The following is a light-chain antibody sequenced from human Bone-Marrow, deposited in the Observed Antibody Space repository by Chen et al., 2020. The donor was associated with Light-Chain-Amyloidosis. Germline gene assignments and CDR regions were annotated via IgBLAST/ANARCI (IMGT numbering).Light chain of an antibody. V-gene: IGKV4-1*01. J-gene: IGKJ4*01. CDR2: WTS. CDR1: PSIFYSSTNTNY. CDR3: QQYFAPPLT. Sequence: DIVMSQSPDSLAVSLDDRAIINCKSSPSIFYSSTNTNYLAWYQQKEGQPPKLLISWTSTRQSGVPDRFRGSGSGTDFTLTISSLQAEDVAVYFCQQYFAPPLTFGGGTKVEIK.